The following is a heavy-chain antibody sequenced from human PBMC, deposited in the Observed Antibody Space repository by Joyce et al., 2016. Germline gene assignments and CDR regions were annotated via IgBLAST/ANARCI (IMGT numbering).Heavy chain of an antibody. J-gene: IGHJ4*02. V-gene: IGHV4-39*01. D-gene: IGHD2-21*02. CDR1: GGSISSGSNY. CDR2: ILYGGIT. CDR3: ARHRYTMVTDFDS. Sequence: QLQLQESGPGLVKPSETLSLTCTVSGGSISSGSNYWAWIRQPPGKGLEWIGSILYGGITYHNPALKSRVTISVDTSKKQFSLKLSSATAADTAVYYCARHRYTMVTDFDSWGQGALVTVSS.